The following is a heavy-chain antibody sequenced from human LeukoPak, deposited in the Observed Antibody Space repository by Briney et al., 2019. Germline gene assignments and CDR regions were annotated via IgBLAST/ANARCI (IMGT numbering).Heavy chain of an antibody. V-gene: IGHV1-2*02. CDR1: GYTFTGYY. CDR3: AREYYDSSGYLYYFDY. CDR2: INPNSGGT. D-gene: IGHD3-22*01. Sequence: SVKVSCKASGYTFTGYYMHWVRQAPGQGLEWMGWINPNSGGTNYAQKFQGRVTMTRDTSISTAYMELSRLRSDDTAVYYCAREYYDSSGYLYYFDYWGQGTLVTVSS. J-gene: IGHJ4*02.